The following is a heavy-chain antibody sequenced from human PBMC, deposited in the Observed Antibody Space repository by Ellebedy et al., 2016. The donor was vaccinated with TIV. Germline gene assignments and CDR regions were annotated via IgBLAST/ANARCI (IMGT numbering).Heavy chain of an antibody. V-gene: IGHV1-2*02. J-gene: IGHJ4*02. CDR3: ARANRPITMARGLITPPDH. CDR2: INPNSGDT. D-gene: IGHD3-10*01. CDR1: GYTFTGYY. Sequence: AASVKVSCKASGYTFTGYYMHWVRQAPGQGLEWMGWINPNSGDTRYSQKFQGRVTMTGDTSITTAYMDLRGLRSDDTAVYYCARANRPITMARGLITPPDHWGQGTLVTVSS.